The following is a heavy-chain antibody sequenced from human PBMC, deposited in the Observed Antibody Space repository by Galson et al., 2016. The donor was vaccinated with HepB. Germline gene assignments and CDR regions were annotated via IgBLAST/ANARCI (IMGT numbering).Heavy chain of an antibody. CDR1: GFNFNTYD. J-gene: IGHJ4*02. Sequence: SLRLSCADSGFNFNTYDMNWVRQAPGKGLEWVSYISRTNSYISYADSVRGRFAISRDNAKNSLFLQLNSLRAADTAIYYCARDMVGYNWIDFWGLGTLVTVSS. CDR2: ISRTNSYI. D-gene: IGHD5-24*01. CDR3: ARDMVGYNWIDF. V-gene: IGHV3-21*01.